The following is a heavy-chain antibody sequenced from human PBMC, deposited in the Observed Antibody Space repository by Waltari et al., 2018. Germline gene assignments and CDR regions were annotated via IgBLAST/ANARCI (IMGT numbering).Heavy chain of an antibody. V-gene: IGHV4-39*07. J-gene: IGHJ4*02. CDR2: IHHTGST. CDR1: GGSISNGDYH. D-gene: IGHD1-1*01. CDR3: MRDQRSTVLD. Sequence: QLQLQESGPGLVKPSETLSLTCTVPGGSISNGDYHWGWVRQPPGKGLEWISTIHHTGSTYYNPSLKSRLTISVDTSKNQFSLKLSSVTAADTAVYHCMRDQRSTVLDWGQGTLVTVSS.